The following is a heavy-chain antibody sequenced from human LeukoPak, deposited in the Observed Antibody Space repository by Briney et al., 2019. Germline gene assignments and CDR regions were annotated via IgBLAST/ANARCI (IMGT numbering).Heavy chain of an antibody. D-gene: IGHD3-9*01. CDR1: GFTFSSYT. Sequence: GGSLRLSCAASGFTFSSYTMHWVRQAPGKGLEWVAVISYDGSNKYYADSVKGRFTISRDNSKNTLYLQMNSLRAEDTAVYYCARGLQDDILTGVSWFDPWGQGTLVTVS. CDR2: ISYDGSNK. CDR3: ARGLQDDILTGVSWFDP. J-gene: IGHJ5*02. V-gene: IGHV3-30*04.